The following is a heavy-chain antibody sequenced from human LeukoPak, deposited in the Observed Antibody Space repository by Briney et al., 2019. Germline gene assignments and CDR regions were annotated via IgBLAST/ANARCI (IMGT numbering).Heavy chain of an antibody. D-gene: IGHD3-3*01. CDR2: IKQDGSEK. V-gene: IGHV3-7*03. Sequence: PGGSLRLSCAASGFTFTSYWMSWVRQAPGNGLEWVANIKQDGSEKYYVDSVKGRFTISRDNAKNSLYLQMNSLRAEDTAVYYCATYFTNFWSGYYPSYWGQGTLVTVSS. CDR1: GFTFTSYW. CDR3: ATYFTNFWSGYYPSY. J-gene: IGHJ4*02.